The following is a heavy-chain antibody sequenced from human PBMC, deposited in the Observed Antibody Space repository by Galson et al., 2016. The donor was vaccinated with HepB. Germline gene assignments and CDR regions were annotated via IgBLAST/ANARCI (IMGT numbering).Heavy chain of an antibody. Sequence: SVKVSCKASAYIFTGYYIYWVRQAPGQGLEWMGWINPITGDTKYAQRFQGRVTMTRDTSINTAYMELNGLRSNDTAIYYCARDLSSGHDDDYWSQGTLVTVPS. CDR2: INPITGDT. J-gene: IGHJ4*02. V-gene: IGHV1-2*02. CDR1: AYIFTGYY. D-gene: IGHD3-22*01. CDR3: ARDLSSGHDDDY.